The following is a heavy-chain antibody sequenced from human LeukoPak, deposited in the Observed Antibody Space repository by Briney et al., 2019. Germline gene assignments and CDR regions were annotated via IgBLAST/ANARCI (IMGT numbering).Heavy chain of an antibody. CDR2: IYTSGST. Sequence: PSETLSLTCTVSGGSISSYYWSWIRQPAGKGLEWIGRIYTSGSTNYNPSLKSRVTMSVDTSKNQFSLKLSSVTAADTAVYYCARALLRYFDWLPYHPGDYYYYYMDVWGKGTTVTISS. J-gene: IGHJ6*03. V-gene: IGHV4-4*07. CDR3: ARALLRYFDWLPYHPGDYYYYYMDV. CDR1: GGSISSYY. D-gene: IGHD3-9*01.